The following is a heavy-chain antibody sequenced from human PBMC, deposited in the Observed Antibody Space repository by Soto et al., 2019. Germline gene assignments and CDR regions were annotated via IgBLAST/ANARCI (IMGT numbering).Heavy chain of an antibody. Sequence: EVQLVQSGADIKKPGESLKISCKGVGYKFGSAWIGWVRQMPGKGLEWMGIIKPGTSDIRYSPSCRGHVTISADEAVSTAYLQWSSLKASDTAMYYCARQLRHICDSWGQGTLVTVSS. CDR1: GYKFGSAW. D-gene: IGHD3-3*02. CDR3: ARQLRHICDS. V-gene: IGHV5-51*01. J-gene: IGHJ4*02. CDR2: IKPGTSDI.